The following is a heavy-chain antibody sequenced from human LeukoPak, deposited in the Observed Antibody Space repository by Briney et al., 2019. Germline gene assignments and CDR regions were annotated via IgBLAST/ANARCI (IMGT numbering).Heavy chain of an antibody. CDR3: ASGYSSGPVY. J-gene: IGHJ4*02. CDR2: ISSSSTTI. D-gene: IGHD6-19*01. Sequence: PGGSLRLSCAASGFTFSSSSMNWVRQAPGKGLEWISYISSSSTTIYYADSVKGRFTISGDNAKNSLYLQMNSLRAEDTAVYYCASGYSSGPVYWGQGNLVTVSS. V-gene: IGHV3-48*04. CDR1: GFTFSSSS.